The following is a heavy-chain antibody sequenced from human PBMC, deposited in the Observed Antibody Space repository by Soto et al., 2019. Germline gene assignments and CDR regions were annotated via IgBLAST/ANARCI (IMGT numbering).Heavy chain of an antibody. CDR1: GGSISRDDYY. D-gene: IGHD4-4*01. V-gene: IGHV4-30-4*01. Sequence: PSETLSLTCTVSGGSISRDDYYWTWIRQPPGKGLEWIGYIYYSGKTKYNPSLESRITISIDTSKNHFSLKLSSVSAADTAVYYCAGDRSNSPDYFDYWGQGTLVTVS. CDR2: IYYSGKT. J-gene: IGHJ4*02. CDR3: AGDRSNSPDYFDY.